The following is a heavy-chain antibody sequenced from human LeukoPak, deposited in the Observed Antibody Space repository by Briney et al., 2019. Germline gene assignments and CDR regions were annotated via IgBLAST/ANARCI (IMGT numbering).Heavy chain of an antibody. CDR3: ARDFKLVVRGPGYWYFDL. D-gene: IGHD3-10*01. CDR2: ISSSSSYI. CDR1: GFTFSSYS. J-gene: IGHJ2*01. V-gene: IGHV3-21*01. Sequence: GGSLRLSCAASGFTFSSYSMNWVRQAPGKGLEWVSSISSSSSYIYYADSVKGRFTISRDNAKNSLYLQMNSLRAEDTAVYYCARDFKLVVRGPGYWYFDLWGRGTLVTVSS.